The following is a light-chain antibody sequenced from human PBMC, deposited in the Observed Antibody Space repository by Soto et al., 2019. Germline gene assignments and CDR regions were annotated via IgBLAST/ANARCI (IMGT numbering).Light chain of an antibody. V-gene: IGKV3-15*01. J-gene: IGKJ4*02. Sequence: EIIMPQSAATLSVSPFEGASLCNKASQGIGSTLAWYQHKPGQTPRLLIYDTSTRATGVPARFSGSRSGTEFTLTINSLQSEDFAVYYCQRYNNWPLTFGGGTKV. CDR1: QGIGST. CDR2: DTS. CDR3: QRYNNWPLT.